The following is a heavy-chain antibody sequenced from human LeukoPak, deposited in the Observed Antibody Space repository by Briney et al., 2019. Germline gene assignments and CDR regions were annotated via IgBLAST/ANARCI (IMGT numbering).Heavy chain of an antibody. J-gene: IGHJ1*01. V-gene: IGHV4-34*01. CDR1: GGSFSGYY. D-gene: IGHD6-13*01. CDR3: ARGCSSCGYFQH. CDR2: INHSGST. Sequence: SETLSLTCAVYGGSFSGYYWSWIRQPPGKRLEWIGEINHSGSTNYNPSLKSRVTISVDTSKNQFSLKLSSVTAADTAVYYCARGCSSCGYFQHWGQGTLVTVSS.